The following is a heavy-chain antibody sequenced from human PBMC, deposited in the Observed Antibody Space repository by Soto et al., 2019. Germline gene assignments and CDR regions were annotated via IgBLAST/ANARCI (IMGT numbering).Heavy chain of an antibody. Sequence: GSLRLSCAASGFTFSSYAMSWVRQAPGKGLEWVSAISGSGGSTYYADSVKGRFTISRDNSKNTLYLQMNSLRAEDTAIYYCAAQYYDILTGYFTKYWGQGTLVTVSS. CDR3: AAQYYDILTGYFTKY. J-gene: IGHJ4*02. CDR1: GFTFSSYA. D-gene: IGHD3-9*01. V-gene: IGHV3-23*01. CDR2: ISGSGGST.